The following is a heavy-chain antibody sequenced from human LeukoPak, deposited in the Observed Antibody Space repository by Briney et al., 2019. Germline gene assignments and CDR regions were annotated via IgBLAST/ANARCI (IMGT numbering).Heavy chain of an antibody. CDR1: GFTFSSYA. J-gene: IGHJ4*02. CDR2: ISYDGSNK. CDR3: AREGVSGSYYAY. D-gene: IGHD1-26*01. Sequence: GGSLRLSCAASGFTFSSYAMHWVRQAPGKGLEWVAVISYDGSNKYYADSVKGRFTISRDNSKNTLYLQMNSLRAEDTAVYYCAREGVSGSYYAYWGQGTLVTVS. V-gene: IGHV3-30-3*01.